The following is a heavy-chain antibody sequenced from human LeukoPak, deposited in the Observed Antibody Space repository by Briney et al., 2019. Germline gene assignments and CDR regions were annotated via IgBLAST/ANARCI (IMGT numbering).Heavy chain of an antibody. CDR1: GFTFSSYG. J-gene: IGHJ3*02. CDR2: VWYDGSNK. Sequence: GRSLRLSCAASGFTFSSYGMHWVRQAPGKGLEWVAVVWYDGSNKYYADSVKGRFTISRDNYKNTLYLQMNSLRAEDTAVYYCAKGGYFAFDIWGQGTMVTVSS. CDR3: AKGGYFAFDI. D-gene: IGHD2-2*03. V-gene: IGHV3-33*06.